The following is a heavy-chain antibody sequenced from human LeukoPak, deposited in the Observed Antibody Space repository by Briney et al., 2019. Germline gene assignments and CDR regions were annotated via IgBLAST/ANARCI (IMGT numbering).Heavy chain of an antibody. V-gene: IGHV3-53*01. CDR1: GVTVSSNH. CDR2: FYSGGTT. Sequence: GGSLRLSCAASGVTVSSNHMSWVRQAPGKGLEWVSIFYSGGTTYYADSVRGRFTISRDTSKNTLYLQMNSLRVEDTAVYYCARGASKADVWGQGTTVTVSS. J-gene: IGHJ6*02. CDR3: ARGASKADV.